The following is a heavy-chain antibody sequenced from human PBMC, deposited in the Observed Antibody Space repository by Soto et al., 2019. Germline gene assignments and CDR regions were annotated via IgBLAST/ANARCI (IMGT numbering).Heavy chain of an antibody. CDR1: GYTFTRYG. D-gene: IGHD6-19*01. Sequence: ASVKVSCKASGYTFTRYGISWVRQAPGQGLEWMGWISAGNGNTNYAEKFKGRVTLTRDTVTSTVYMELTSLTSEDTGVYYCARDQSGIGWYVDWFDPWGQGTLVTVSS. V-gene: IGHV1-18*01. J-gene: IGHJ5*02. CDR2: ISAGNGNT. CDR3: ARDQSGIGWYVDWFDP.